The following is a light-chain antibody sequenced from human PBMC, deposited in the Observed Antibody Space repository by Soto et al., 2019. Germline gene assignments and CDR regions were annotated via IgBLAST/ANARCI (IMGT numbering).Light chain of an antibody. Sequence: ERVLTQSPGTLSLSPEERATLSCRASQSVSSSYLAWYQQKPGQAPSLLIYGASRRATGIPDRFSGSGSGTDFTLTISRLEPEDFAVYYCQKFGNSPWTFGQETKVDIK. V-gene: IGKV3-20*01. CDR2: GAS. CDR1: QSVSSSY. CDR3: QKFGNSPWT. J-gene: IGKJ1*01.